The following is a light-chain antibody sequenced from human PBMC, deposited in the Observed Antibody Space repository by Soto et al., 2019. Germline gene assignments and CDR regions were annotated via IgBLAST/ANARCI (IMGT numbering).Light chain of an antibody. V-gene: IGLV2-14*01. CDR1: SSDVGGYNY. CDR2: DVS. J-gene: IGLJ1*01. Sequence: QSALTQPASVSGSPGQSIAISCTGTSSDVGGYNYVSWYQQHPGKAPKLMIYDVSNWPSGVSNRFSGSKSGNTASLTISGLQADDEADYYCSSYTSSSTRVFGTGTKVTAL. CDR3: SSYTSSSTRV.